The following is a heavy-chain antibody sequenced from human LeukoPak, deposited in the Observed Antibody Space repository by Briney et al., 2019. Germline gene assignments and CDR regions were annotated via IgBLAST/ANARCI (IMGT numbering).Heavy chain of an antibody. CDR3: AREGDYSDIPGANWFDP. J-gene: IGHJ5*02. Sequence: ASVKVSCKASGYTFTSYGISWVRQAPGQGLEWMGGIIPIFGTANYAQKFQGRVTITADESTSTAYMELSSLRSEDTAVYYCAREGDYSDIPGANWFDPWGQGTLVTVSS. V-gene: IGHV1-69*13. CDR1: GYTFTSYG. CDR2: IIPIFGTA. D-gene: IGHD4-17*01.